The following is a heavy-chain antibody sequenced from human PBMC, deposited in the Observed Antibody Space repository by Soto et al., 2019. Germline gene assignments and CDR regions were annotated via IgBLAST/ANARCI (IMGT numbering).Heavy chain of an antibody. V-gene: IGHV4-59*01. CDR3: ASSYLYGDYVDYFDY. D-gene: IGHD4-17*01. J-gene: IGHJ4*02. Sequence: PSETLSLTCPVSGGSISSFYWSWIRQPPGKGLEWIGYIYYSGSTNYNPSLKSRVTISVDTSKNQFSLKLSSVTAADTAVYYCASSYLYGDYVDYFDYWGQGTLVTVSS. CDR2: IYYSGST. CDR1: GGSISSFY.